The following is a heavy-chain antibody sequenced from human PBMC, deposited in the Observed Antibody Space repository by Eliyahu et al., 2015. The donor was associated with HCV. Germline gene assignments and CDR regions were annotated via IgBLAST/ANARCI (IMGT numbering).Heavy chain of an antibody. CDR3: AKGPYYYDSSGQGAFDI. CDR1: GFTFDXXA. Sequence: EVQLVESGGGLVQPGRSLRLSCAASGFTFDXXAMXWVRQAPGKGLEWVSGISWNSGSIGYADSVKGRFTISRDNAKNSLYLQMNSLRAEDMALYYCAKGPYYYDSSGQGAFDIWGQGTMVTVSS. V-gene: IGHV3-9*03. D-gene: IGHD3-22*01. J-gene: IGHJ3*02. CDR2: ISWNSGSI.